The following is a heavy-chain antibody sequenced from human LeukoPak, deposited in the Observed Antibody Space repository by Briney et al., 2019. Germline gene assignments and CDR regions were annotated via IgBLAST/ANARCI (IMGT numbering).Heavy chain of an antibody. J-gene: IGHJ5*02. V-gene: IGHV1-46*01. CDR1: GYTFTSYY. Sequence: ASVKVSCKASGYTFTSYYMHWVRQAPGQGLEWMGIINPSGGSTSYAQKFQGRVTMTRDMSTSTVYMELSSLRSEDTAVYYCARVQGIAAAGTVWFDPWGQGTLVTVSS. CDR3: ARVQGIAAAGTVWFDP. CDR2: INPSGGST. D-gene: IGHD6-13*01.